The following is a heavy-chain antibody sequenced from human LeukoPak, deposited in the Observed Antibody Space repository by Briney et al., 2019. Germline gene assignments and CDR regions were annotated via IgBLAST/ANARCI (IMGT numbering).Heavy chain of an antibody. Sequence: PSETLSLTCAVYGGSFSGYYWNWIRQPPGKGLEWIGEINHSGSTNYNPSLKSRITISVDTSKNQFSLQLSSVAAADTAEYFCARSGRSKTVTTSRYFDYWGQGTLVTVSS. D-gene: IGHD4-17*01. CDR1: GGSFSGYY. CDR3: ARSGRSKTVTTSRYFDY. CDR2: INHSGST. V-gene: IGHV4-34*01. J-gene: IGHJ4*02.